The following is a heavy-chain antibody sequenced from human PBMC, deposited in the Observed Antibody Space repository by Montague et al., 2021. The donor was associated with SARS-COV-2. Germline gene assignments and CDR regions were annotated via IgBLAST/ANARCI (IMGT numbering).Heavy chain of an antibody. J-gene: IGHJ3*02. Sequence: SLRLSCAASEFTFSNYDMNWVRQAPGKGPEWISYISTSAHTTSYAGSVKGRFTISRDNGKNSLYLQMNSLRVEDTAVYYRTRDYRSIVGDGLDIWGQGTKVTVSS. V-gene: IGHV3-48*03. CDR1: EFTFSNYD. D-gene: IGHD5-24*01. CDR2: ISTSAHTT. CDR3: TRDYRSIVGDGLDI.